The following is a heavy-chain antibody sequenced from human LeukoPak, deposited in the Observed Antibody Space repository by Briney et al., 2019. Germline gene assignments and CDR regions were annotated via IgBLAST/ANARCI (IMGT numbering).Heavy chain of an antibody. Sequence: PGKSLRLSCAASGFTFSSYVMHWDRQAPGKGLEWVAVISYDGSNEYYADSVKGRFTISRDNSKNTLYLQMNSLRAEDTAVYYCAREDTSDAFDIWGQGTMVTVSS. CDR3: AREDTSDAFDI. J-gene: IGHJ3*02. CDR1: GFTFSSYV. V-gene: IGHV3-30-3*01. D-gene: IGHD2-2*02. CDR2: ISYDGSNE.